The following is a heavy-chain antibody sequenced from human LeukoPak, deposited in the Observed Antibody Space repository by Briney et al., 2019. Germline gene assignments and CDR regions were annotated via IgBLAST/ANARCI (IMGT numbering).Heavy chain of an antibody. CDR2: FYDGGSV. CDR1: GDSMSSSW. Sequence: SEPLSLTCTVSGDSMSSSWWSWIRQPPGKRREWIGSFYDGGSVMYNPSLKSRATILGHMSENRFSLKLSSVTAAATDVYYCVKYGGGYWGQGTLVTVSS. CDR3: VKYGGGY. D-gene: IGHD3-16*01. V-gene: IGHV4-59*03. J-gene: IGHJ4*02.